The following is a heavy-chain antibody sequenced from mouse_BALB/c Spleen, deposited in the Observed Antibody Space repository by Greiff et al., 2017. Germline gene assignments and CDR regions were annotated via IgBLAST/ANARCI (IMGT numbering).Heavy chain of an antibody. Sequence: QVQLKQSGPGLVAPSQSLSITCTVSGFSLTGYGVNWVRQPPGKGLEWLGMIWGDGSTDYNSALKSRLSISKDNSKSQVFLKMNSLQTDDTARYYCAREGNYLYYYAMDYWGQGTSVTVSS. CDR3: AREGNYLYYYAMDY. CDR2: IWGDGST. V-gene: IGHV2-6-7*01. CDR1: GFSLTGYG. D-gene: IGHD2-1*01. J-gene: IGHJ4*01.